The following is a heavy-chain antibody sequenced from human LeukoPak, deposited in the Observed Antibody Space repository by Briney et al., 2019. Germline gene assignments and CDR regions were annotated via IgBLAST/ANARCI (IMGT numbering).Heavy chain of an antibody. J-gene: IGHJ3*02. CDR1: GGSFSGHY. Sequence: SETLSLTCAVYGGSFSGHYYTWIRQPPGKGLEWIGEIKYSGSADYNPSLSSRVTISLDRSKNQFSLQLTSVTPADTAVYYCARFSVNAFDIWGQGTMVTVSS. D-gene: IGHD3-10*01. CDR2: IKYSGSA. V-gene: IGHV4-34*01. CDR3: ARFSVNAFDI.